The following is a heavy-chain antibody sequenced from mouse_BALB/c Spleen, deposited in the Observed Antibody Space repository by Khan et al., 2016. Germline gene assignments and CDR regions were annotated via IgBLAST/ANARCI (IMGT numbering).Heavy chain of an antibody. Sequence: EVKLLESGGGLVQPGGSLKLSCAASGFDFSRYWMSWVRQAPGKGLEWIGEINPDSSTINYTPSLKDKFIISRDNAKNTLYLQMSKVRSEDTALYYCARPRATRIGDGFPYWGQGTLVTVSA. J-gene: IGHJ3*01. CDR2: INPDSSTI. CDR1: GFDFSRYW. D-gene: IGHD2-4*01. V-gene: IGHV4-1*02. CDR3: ARPRATRIGDGFPY.